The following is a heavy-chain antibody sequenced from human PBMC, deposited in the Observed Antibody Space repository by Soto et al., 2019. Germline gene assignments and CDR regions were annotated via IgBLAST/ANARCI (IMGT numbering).Heavy chain of an antibody. CDR1: GGTFSSYA. Sequence: QVQLVQSGAEVKKPGSSVKVSCKASGGTFSSYAISWVRQAPGQGLEWMGGIIPIFGTANYAQKFQGRVTITAXPAXSXGYMELSSLRSEDTAVYYCARASWSSSSGYYYGMDVWGQGTTVTVSS. D-gene: IGHD6-6*01. V-gene: IGHV1-69*12. CDR3: ARASWSSSSGYYYGMDV. J-gene: IGHJ6*02. CDR2: IIPIFGTA.